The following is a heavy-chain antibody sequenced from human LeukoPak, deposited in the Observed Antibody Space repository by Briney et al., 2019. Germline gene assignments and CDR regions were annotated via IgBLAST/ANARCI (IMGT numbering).Heavy chain of an antibody. CDR2: ISGSGGST. CDR1: GFTFSSDA. CDR3: AKGPYGNSIYYGMDV. D-gene: IGHD5-24*01. J-gene: IGHJ6*02. V-gene: IGHV3-23*01. Sequence: PGGSLRLSCIGTGFTFSSDAMGWVRQAPGKGLEWVSGISGSGGSTYYADSVKGRFTISRDNSKNTLYLQMNSLRVEDTAVYYCAKGPYGNSIYYGMDVWGQGTTVTVSS.